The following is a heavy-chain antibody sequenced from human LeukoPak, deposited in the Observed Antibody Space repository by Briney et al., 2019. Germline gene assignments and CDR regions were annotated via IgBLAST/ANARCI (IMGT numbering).Heavy chain of an antibody. Sequence: GGSLRLSCAASGFTFSSYSMNWVRQAPGQGLEWVSSISSSSSYIYYADSVKGRFTISRDNAKNSLYLQMNNLRAEDTAVYYCAGGDFWSPTRGWVYFDYWGQGTLVTVSS. CDR3: AGGDFWSPTRGWVYFDY. CDR2: ISSSSSYI. V-gene: IGHV3-21*01. CDR1: GFTFSSYS. J-gene: IGHJ4*02. D-gene: IGHD3-3*01.